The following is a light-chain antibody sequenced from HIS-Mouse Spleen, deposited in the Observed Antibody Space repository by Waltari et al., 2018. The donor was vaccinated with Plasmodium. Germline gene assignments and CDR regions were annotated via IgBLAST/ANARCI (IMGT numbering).Light chain of an antibody. J-gene: IGLJ1*01. V-gene: IGLV3-21*02. CDR3: QVWDSSSDHYV. Sequence: SYVLTHPPSVSVAPGQTARITCGGNNIGSKSVHWYQQKQGQAPLLVFYDDSDRPSGIPERFSGSNSGNSATLTISRVEAGDEADYYCQVWDSSSDHYVFGTGTKVTVL. CDR2: DDS. CDR1: NIGSKS.